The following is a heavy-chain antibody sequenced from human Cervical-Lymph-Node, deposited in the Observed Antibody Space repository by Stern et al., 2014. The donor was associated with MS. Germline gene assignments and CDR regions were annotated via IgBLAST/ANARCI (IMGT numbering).Heavy chain of an antibody. Sequence: VQLVESGTDVKKPGASAKVSCEASGYSFTDYYIHWVRQAPGQGLEWMGWINPATGATTYAQNFEGRVTMTRDTSITTAYMELSRLLSDDTAVYYCARDLADYRYYFDSWGPGTLVTVSS. CDR1: GYSFTDYY. D-gene: IGHD4-11*01. CDR3: ARDLADYRYYFDS. CDR2: INPATGAT. V-gene: IGHV1-2*02. J-gene: IGHJ4*02.